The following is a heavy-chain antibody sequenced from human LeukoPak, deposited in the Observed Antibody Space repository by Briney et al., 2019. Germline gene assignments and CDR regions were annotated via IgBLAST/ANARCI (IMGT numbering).Heavy chain of an antibody. V-gene: IGHV3-48*03. CDR1: GFTLSSFE. Sequence: GGSLRLSCAASGFTLSSFEMNWVRQAPGKGLEWVSYISSSGSTIYYADSVKGRFTISRDNAKNSLYLQMNSLRAEDTAVYYCAELGITMIGGVWGKGTTVTISS. CDR3: AELGITMIGGV. CDR2: ISSSGSTI. D-gene: IGHD3-10*02. J-gene: IGHJ6*04.